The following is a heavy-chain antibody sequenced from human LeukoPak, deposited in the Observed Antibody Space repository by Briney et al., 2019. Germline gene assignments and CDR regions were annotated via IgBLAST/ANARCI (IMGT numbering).Heavy chain of an antibody. D-gene: IGHD3-10*01. CDR1: AFTSRSYA. J-gene: IGHJ5*01. Sequence: GGSLRLSWAAPAFTSRSYAMSWVRKAPGKGLEWVSAISESGGGTYCADAMKGGFIISTDNSKNTLSHQMNSLRAEDTAVYYYARQIPGSGQGFDSWGQGTLVAVSS. CDR2: ISESGGGT. CDR3: ARQIPGSGQGFDS. V-gene: IGHV3-23*01.